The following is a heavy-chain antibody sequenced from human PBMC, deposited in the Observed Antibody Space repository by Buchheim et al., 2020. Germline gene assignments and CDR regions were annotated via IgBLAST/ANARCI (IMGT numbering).Heavy chain of an antibody. CDR1: GFTFSSYE. CDR2: ISRSGSTI. CDR3: AREGAVAGNGLIDY. D-gene: IGHD6-19*01. J-gene: IGHJ4*02. V-gene: IGHV3-48*03. Sequence: EVQLVESGGGVVQPGGSLRLSCAASGFTFSSYEMNWVRQAPGKGLEWVSYISRSGSTIYYADSAKGRFTISRDKAKNSLYLQMNSLRAEDTAVCYCAREGAVAGNGLIDYWGQGTL.